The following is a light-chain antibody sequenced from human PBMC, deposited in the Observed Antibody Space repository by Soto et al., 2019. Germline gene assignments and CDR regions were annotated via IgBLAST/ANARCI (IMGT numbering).Light chain of an antibody. CDR2: KVS. CDR3: SSYTNINTRACV. Sequence: QSALTQPASVSGSPGQSITIPCTGTSSDVGGYNYVSWYQQHPGRAPKLVIYKVSDRPSGVSNRFSGSKSGNTASLTISGLQAEDEAEYYCSSYTNINTRACVFGTGTKLTVL. J-gene: IGLJ1*01. CDR1: SSDVGGYNY. V-gene: IGLV2-14*01.